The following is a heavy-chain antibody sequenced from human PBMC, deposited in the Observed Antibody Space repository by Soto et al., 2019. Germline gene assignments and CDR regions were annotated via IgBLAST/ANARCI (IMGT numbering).Heavy chain of an antibody. Sequence: WASVKVSCKASGYTFSSYAMHWVRQAPGQRLEWMGWINAGYGNTKSSQKFQDRVTISRDTSASTAYMELTSLRSEDTAVYYCARDTGDGTFDFWGQGTLVTVYS. CDR1: GYTFSSYA. CDR3: ARDTGDGTFDF. J-gene: IGHJ4*02. V-gene: IGHV1-3*01. CDR2: INAGYGNT. D-gene: IGHD7-27*01.